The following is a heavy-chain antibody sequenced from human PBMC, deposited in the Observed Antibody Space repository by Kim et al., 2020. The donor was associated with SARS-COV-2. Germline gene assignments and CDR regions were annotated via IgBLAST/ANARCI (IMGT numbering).Heavy chain of an antibody. J-gene: IGHJ4*02. D-gene: IGHD1-26*01. Sequence: GGSLRLSCAASGFTFDDYAMHWVRQAPGKGLEWVSLISWDGGSTYYADSVKGRFTISRDNSKNSLYLQMNSLRAEDTALYYCAKGRYSGSYLTYWGQGTLVTVSS. CDR3: AKGRYSGSYLTY. CDR1: GFTFDDYA. CDR2: ISWDGGST. V-gene: IGHV3-43D*03.